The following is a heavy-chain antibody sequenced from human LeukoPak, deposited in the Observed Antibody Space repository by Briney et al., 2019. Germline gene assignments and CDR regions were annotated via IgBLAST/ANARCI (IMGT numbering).Heavy chain of an antibody. J-gene: IGHJ6*03. D-gene: IGHD3-3*01. CDR3: ARVRALRPRGVVINPYYYMDV. CDR1: GGSISSYY. Sequence: KPSETLSLTCTVSGGSISSYYWSWIRQPAGKGLEWIGRIYTSGSTNYNPSLKSRVTMSVDTSKNQFSLKLSSVTAADTAVYYCARVRALRPRGVVINPYYYMDVWGQGTLVTVSS. V-gene: IGHV4-4*07. CDR2: IYTSGST.